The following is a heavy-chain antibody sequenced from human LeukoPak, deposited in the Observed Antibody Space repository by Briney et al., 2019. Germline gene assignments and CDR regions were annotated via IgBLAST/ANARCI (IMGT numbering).Heavy chain of an antibody. Sequence: SETLSLTCAVSGGSVNGYYWSWIRQTPGMGLEWIGYIYSSGDTNYNPSLTSRLTMSVDTSNNQVSLKLSSVTAADTAVYFCARDWGVGGRPGYMDVWGKGTTVTVSS. D-gene: IGHD6-6*01. CDR3: ARDWGVGGRPGYMDV. J-gene: IGHJ6*03. V-gene: IGHV4-59*02. CDR2: IYSSGDT. CDR1: GGSVNGYY.